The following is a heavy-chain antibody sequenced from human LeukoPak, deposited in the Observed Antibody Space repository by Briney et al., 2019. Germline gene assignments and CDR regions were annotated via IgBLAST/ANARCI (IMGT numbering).Heavy chain of an antibody. CDR1: GGSVSNSGYY. V-gene: IGHV4-31*03. CDR2: IYYNGST. CDR3: ARDRHITIIGVVPHRWFDP. J-gene: IGHJ5*02. Sequence: SETLSLTCTVSGGSVSNSGYYWSWIRQHPGKGLEWIVNIYYNGSTYYNPSLKSRLSTSVDTSKNQFSLKLSSVTAADTAVYYCARDRHITIIGVVPHRWFDPWGQGTLVTVSS. D-gene: IGHD3-3*01.